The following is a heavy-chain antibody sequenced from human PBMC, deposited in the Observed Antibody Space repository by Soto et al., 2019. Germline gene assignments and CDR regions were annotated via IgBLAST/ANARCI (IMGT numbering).Heavy chain of an antibody. V-gene: IGHV4-59*01. CDR2: IYYSGGS. D-gene: IGHD3-10*01. CDR1: GGSISSYS. Sequence: PAETLSLTCTVSGGSISSYSWSWIRQPPGKGLEWIGDIYYSGGSNYNPSLKRRRTISLDASKNQFSFKLSSWPGADTAVDYCSRTFPSGSGSSTYYMDYWGQGTLVTVSS. J-gene: IGHJ4*02. CDR3: SRTFPSGSGSSTYYMDY.